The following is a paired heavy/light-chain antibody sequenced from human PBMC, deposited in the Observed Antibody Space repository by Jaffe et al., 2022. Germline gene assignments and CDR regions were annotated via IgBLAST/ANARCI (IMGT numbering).Light chain of an antibody. CDR2: AAS. Sequence: DIQLTQSPSFLSASVGDRVTITCRASQGISSYLAWYQQKPGKAPKLLIYAASTLQSGVPSRFSGSGSGTEFTLTISSLQPEDFATYYCQQLNSYSGLTFGGGTKVEIK. CDR3: QQLNSYSGLT. CDR1: QGISSY. J-gene: IGKJ4*01. V-gene: IGKV1-9*01.
Heavy chain of an antibody. CDR3: ARVLAYCGGDCYSGTPLLHDAFDI. CDR1: GYTFTSYY. D-gene: IGHD2-21*02. Sequence: QVQLVQSGAEVKKPGASVKVSCKASGYTFTSYYMHWVRQAPGQGLEWMGIINPSGGSTSYAQKFQGRVTMTRDTSTSTVYMELSSLRSEDTAVYYCARVLAYCGGDCYSGTPLLHDAFDIWGQGTMVTVSS. CDR2: INPSGGST. J-gene: IGHJ3*02. V-gene: IGHV1-46*01.